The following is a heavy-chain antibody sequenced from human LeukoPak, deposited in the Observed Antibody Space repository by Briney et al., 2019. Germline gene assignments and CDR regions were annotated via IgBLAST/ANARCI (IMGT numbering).Heavy chain of an antibody. Sequence: ASVKVSCKASGYIFTGYYMHWVRQAPGQGLELMGWINPNSGGTNYAQKFQGRVTMTRDTSISTAYMEMSSLRSDDTAVYSCARGPVVVARWPSNWFDPWGQGTLVTVSS. D-gene: IGHD2-15*01. CDR3: ARGPVVVARWPSNWFDP. CDR2: INPNSGGT. J-gene: IGHJ5*02. V-gene: IGHV1-2*02. CDR1: GYIFTGYY.